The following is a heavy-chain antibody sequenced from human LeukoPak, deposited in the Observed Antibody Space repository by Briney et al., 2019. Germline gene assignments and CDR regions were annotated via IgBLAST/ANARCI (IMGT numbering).Heavy chain of an antibody. CDR1: GYTFISYG. J-gene: IGHJ5*02. CDR2: ISSYNGNT. V-gene: IGHV1-18*01. CDR3: ARAAITMIEKGNNWFDP. Sequence: GASVKDSCKASGYTFISYGISWVRQARGQGRDWMGCISSYNGNTNYAQKLQGRVTMTTDTSTSTAYMELRSLRSDDTAVYYCARAAITMIEKGNNWFDPWGQGTLVTVSS. D-gene: IGHD3-22*01.